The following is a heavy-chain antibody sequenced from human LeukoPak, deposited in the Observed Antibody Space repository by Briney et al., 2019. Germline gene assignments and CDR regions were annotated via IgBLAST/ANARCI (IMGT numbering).Heavy chain of an antibody. CDR1: GYTFTGYY. D-gene: IGHD1-7*01. Sequence: ASVKVSCKASGYTFTGYYMHWVRQAPGQGLEWMGWINPNSGGTNYAQKFQGRVTMTRDTSISTAYMELSRLRSDDTAVYYCASCRTTGAYYYGMDVWGQGTTVTVSS. CDR3: ASCRTTGAYYYGMDV. J-gene: IGHJ6*02. CDR2: INPNSGGT. V-gene: IGHV1-2*02.